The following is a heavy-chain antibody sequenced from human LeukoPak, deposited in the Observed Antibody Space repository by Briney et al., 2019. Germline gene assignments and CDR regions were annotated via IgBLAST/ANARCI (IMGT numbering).Heavy chain of an antibody. Sequence: PSETLSLTCTVSGGSISSSSYYWGWIRQPPGKGLEWIGSIYYSGSTYYNPSLKSRVTISVDTSKNQFSLKLSSVTAADTAVYYCARRPYYASKVRESDYFDYWGQGTLVTVSS. D-gene: IGHD3-16*01. CDR1: GGSISSSSYY. CDR2: IYYSGST. CDR3: ARRPYYASKVRESDYFDY. J-gene: IGHJ4*02. V-gene: IGHV4-39*01.